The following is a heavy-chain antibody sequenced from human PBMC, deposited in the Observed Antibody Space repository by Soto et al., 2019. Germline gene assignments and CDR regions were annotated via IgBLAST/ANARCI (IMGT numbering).Heavy chain of an antibody. CDR2: IYYSGST. V-gene: IGHV4-31*03. J-gene: IGHJ6*03. CDR3: ARDAGDYVLTEYYMDV. Sequence: QVQLQESGPGLVKPSQTLSLTCTVSGGSISSGGYYWSWIRQHPGKGLEWIGYIYYSGSTYYNLSLKSRGTISVDTSKNQFSRKLSSVTAADTAVYYCARDAGDYVLTEYYMDVWGKGTTVTVSS. D-gene: IGHD4-17*01. CDR1: GGSISSGGYY.